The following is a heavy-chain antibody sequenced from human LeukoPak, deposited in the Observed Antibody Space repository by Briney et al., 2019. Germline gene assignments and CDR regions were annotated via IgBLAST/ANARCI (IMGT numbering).Heavy chain of an antibody. J-gene: IGHJ4*02. V-gene: IGHV1-2*02. CDR2: INSNTGGT. CDR3: ARDLYGSLSYGLDT. CDR1: GYNFLAHY. Sequence: GASVKVSCKTSGYNFLAHYIHWVRQAPGQGLEWMGWINSNTGGTMLAQRFQGGVSLTRDTATTTAYLEVSRLTGDDTAVYFCARDLYGSLSYGLDTWGQGTLVIVSS. D-gene: IGHD3-16*01.